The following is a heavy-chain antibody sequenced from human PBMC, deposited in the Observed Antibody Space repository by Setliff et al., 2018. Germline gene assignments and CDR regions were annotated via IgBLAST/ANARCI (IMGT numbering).Heavy chain of an antibody. CDR2: VYYSGST. D-gene: IGHD3-22*01. Sequence: PSETLSLTCTVSGGSISSSGYYWGWIRQPPGKGLEWIGSVYYSGSTYYNPSLKSRVTISVDTSKNQFSLKLTSVTAADTAVYYCARGSYYDSSGYSPDFFDYWGQGTLVTVSS. CDR3: ARGSYYDSSGYSPDFFDY. CDR1: GGSISSSGYY. V-gene: IGHV4-39*01. J-gene: IGHJ4*02.